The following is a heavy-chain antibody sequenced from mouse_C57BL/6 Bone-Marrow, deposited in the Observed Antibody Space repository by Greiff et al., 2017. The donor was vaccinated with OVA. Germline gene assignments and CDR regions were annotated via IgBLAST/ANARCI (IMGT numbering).Heavy chain of an antibody. CDR1: GFTFSDYG. Sequence: EVQGVESGGGLVQPGGSLKLSCAASGFTFSDYGMAWVRQAPRKGPEWVAFISNLAYSIYYADTVTGRFTISRENAKNNLYLEMSSLRSEDTAMYYCARRDSSGYWYFDYWGQGTTLTVSS. J-gene: IGHJ2*01. CDR3: ARRDSSGYWYFDY. V-gene: IGHV5-15*01. D-gene: IGHD3-2*02. CDR2: ISNLAYSI.